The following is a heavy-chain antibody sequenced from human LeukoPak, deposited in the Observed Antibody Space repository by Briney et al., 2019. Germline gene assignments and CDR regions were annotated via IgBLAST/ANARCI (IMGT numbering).Heavy chain of an antibody. CDR3: AFDLSPRLGAPFDY. V-gene: IGHV3-23*01. CDR2: ISGSGGST. D-gene: IGHD3/OR15-3a*01. J-gene: IGHJ4*02. Sequence: PGGSLRLSCAASGFTFSSYAMHWVRQAPGKGLEWVSAISGSGGSTYYADSVEGRFTISRDNSKNTLYLQMNSLRAEDTAVYYCAFDLSPRLGAPFDYWGQGTLVTVSS. CDR1: GFTFSSYA.